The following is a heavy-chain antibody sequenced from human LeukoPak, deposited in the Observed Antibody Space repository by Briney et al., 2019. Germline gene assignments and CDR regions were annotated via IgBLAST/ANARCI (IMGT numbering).Heavy chain of an antibody. CDR2: LSYDGTHK. CDR1: RFTFSSYS. D-gene: IGHD5-18*01. Sequence: PGGSLTLSCTASRFTFSSYSMHWVRQAPGKGLEWVAVLSYDGTHKYYTDSVKGRFTISRDNSKNTLYLQMNSLRPEDTAVYFCARGAGGYSYGYPDSWGQGTLVTVSS. V-gene: IGHV3-30*04. J-gene: IGHJ4*02. CDR3: ARGAGGYSYGYPDS.